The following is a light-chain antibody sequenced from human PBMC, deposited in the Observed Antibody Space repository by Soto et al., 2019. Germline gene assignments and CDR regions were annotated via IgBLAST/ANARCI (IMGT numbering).Light chain of an antibody. V-gene: IGKV1-5*01. CDR3: KQYNSYSK. CDR2: DAS. Sequence: DIQITHSPSSLSASVVDRVTITFRASQSISNWLAWYQQKPGKAPKLLIYDASSLESGVPSRFSGSGSGTEFTLTISSLQPEDFASYYCKQYNSYSKFGQGTKV. J-gene: IGKJ1*01. CDR1: QSISNW.